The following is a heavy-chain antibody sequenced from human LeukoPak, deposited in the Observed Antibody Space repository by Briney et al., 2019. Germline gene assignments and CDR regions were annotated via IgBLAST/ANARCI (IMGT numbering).Heavy chain of an antibody. V-gene: IGHV4-59*01. CDR3: ARVYDFWSGDTNWFDP. CDR1: GFTFSSYA. Sequence: PGGSLRLSCAASGFTFSSYAMSWIRQPPGKGLEWIGYIYYSGSTNYNPSLKSRVTISVDTSKNQFSLKLSSVTAADTAVYYCARVYDFWSGDTNWFDPWGQGTLVTVSS. D-gene: IGHD3-3*01. CDR2: IYYSGST. J-gene: IGHJ5*02.